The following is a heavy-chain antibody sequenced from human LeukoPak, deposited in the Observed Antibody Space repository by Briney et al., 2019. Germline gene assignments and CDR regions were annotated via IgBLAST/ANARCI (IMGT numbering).Heavy chain of an antibody. CDR2: IYPGDSDT. J-gene: IGHJ4*02. D-gene: IGHD3-10*01. CDR3: ARSRLKYYYGSGSYYNGFDY. CDR1: GYSFTSYW. V-gene: IGHV5-51*01. Sequence: GESLKISCKGSGYSFTSYWIGWVRQMPGKGLEWMGTIYPGDSDTRYSPSFQGQVTISADKSISTAYLQWSSLKASDTAMYYCARSRLKYYYGSGSYYNGFDYWGQGTLVTVSS.